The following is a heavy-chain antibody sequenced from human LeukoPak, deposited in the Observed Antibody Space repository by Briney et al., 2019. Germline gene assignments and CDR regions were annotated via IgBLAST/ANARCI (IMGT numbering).Heavy chain of an antibody. J-gene: IGHJ4*02. Sequence: PGGSLRLSCAASGFTFSSYWMHWVRQAPGKGLVWVSRINSDGSSTSYADSVKGRFTISRDNAKNTLYLQMNSLRAEDTAVYYCAKDREVVPAAISFDYWGQGTLVTVSS. CDR3: AKDREVVPAAISFDY. CDR1: GFTFSSYW. CDR2: INSDGSST. V-gene: IGHV3-74*01. D-gene: IGHD2-2*01.